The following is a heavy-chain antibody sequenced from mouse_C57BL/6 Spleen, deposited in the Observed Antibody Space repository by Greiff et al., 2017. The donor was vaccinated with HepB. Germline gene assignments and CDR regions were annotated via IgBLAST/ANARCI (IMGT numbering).Heavy chain of an antibody. J-gene: IGHJ4*01. V-gene: IGHV1-82*01. CDR3: ARAQLGLDAMDY. CDR2: IYPGDGDT. CDR1: GYAFSSSW. Sequence: QVQLKQSGPELVKPGASVKISCKASGYAFSSSWMNWVKQRPGKGLEWIGRIYPGDGDTNYNGKFKGKATLTADKSSSTAYMQLISLTAEDSAVYFCARAQLGLDAMDYWGQGTSVTVSS. D-gene: IGHD4-1*02.